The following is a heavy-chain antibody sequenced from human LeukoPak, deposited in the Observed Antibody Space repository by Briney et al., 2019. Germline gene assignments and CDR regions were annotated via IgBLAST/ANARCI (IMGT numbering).Heavy chain of an antibody. Sequence: QPGGSQRLSCAASGFTFSSYGMHWVRQAPGKGLEWVAFIRYDGSNKYYADSVKGRFTISRDNSKNTLYLQMNSLRAEDTAVYYCAKDFNIGIAVAGLFDYWGQGTLVTVSS. D-gene: IGHD6-19*01. CDR3: AKDFNIGIAVAGLFDY. V-gene: IGHV3-30*02. J-gene: IGHJ4*02. CDR1: GFTFSSYG. CDR2: IRYDGSNK.